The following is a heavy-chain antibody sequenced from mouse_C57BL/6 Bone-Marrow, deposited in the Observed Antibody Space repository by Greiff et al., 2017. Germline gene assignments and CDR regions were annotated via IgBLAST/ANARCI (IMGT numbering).Heavy chain of an antibody. CDR2: IYPGDGDT. CDR1: GYAFSSSW. CDR3: ALWLRRGNYFDY. D-gene: IGHD2-2*01. J-gene: IGHJ2*01. V-gene: IGHV1-82*01. Sequence: VNLVESGPELVKPGASVKISCKASGYAFSSSWMNWVKQRPGKGLEWIGRIYPGDGDTNYNGKFKGKATLTADKSSSTAYMQLSSLTSEDSAVYFCALWLRRGNYFDYWGQGTTLTVSS.